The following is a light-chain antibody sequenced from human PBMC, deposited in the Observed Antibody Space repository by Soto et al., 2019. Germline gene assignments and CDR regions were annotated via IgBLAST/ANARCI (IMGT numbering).Light chain of an antibody. J-gene: IGKJ1*01. CDR1: QDISNY. CDR3: QKYNSAPLT. V-gene: IGKV1-27*01. CDR2: GAS. Sequence: DIPMTQSPSSLSASVGDRVTITCRASQDISNYLAWYQQKPGKVPKLLIYGASTLQSGVSSRFSGSGSGTDFTLTISSLQHEDVATYYCQKYNSAPLTFGQGARVEIK.